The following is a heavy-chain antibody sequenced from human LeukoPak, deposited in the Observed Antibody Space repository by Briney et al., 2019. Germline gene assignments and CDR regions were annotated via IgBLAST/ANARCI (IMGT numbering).Heavy chain of an antibody. CDR1: GFTFSSYA. CDR3: ARATQYSGNFRGPEYFQQ. CDR2: ISYDGSNK. J-gene: IGHJ1*01. Sequence: GGSLRLSCAASGFTFSSYAMHWVRQAPGKGLEWVAVISYDGSNKYYADSVKGRFTISRDNSKNTLYLQMNSLRAEDTAVYYCARATQYSGNFRGPEYFQQWGQGTLVTVSP. V-gene: IGHV3-30-3*01. D-gene: IGHD1-26*01.